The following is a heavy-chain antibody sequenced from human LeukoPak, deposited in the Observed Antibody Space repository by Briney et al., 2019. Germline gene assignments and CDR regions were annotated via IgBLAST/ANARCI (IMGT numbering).Heavy chain of an antibody. Sequence: PGGSLRLSCAASGFTFSSYAVHWVSQAPGKGLEYVSAINGNGDITYYADSVKGRFTISRDNSKNTLYLQMSSLRAEDTAVYYCVKGPTGYWGQGTLVTVSS. CDR3: VKGPTGY. V-gene: IGHV3-64D*09. CDR1: GFTFSSYA. CDR2: INGNGDIT. J-gene: IGHJ4*02.